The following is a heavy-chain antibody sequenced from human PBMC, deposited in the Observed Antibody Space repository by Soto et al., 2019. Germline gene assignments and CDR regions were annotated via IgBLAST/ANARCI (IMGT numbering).Heavy chain of an antibody. Sequence: SETLSLTCTVSGGSISSYYWSWIRQPPGKGLEWIGYIYYSGSTNYNPSLKSRVTISVDTSKNQFSLKLSSVTAADTAVYYCARSEEESYISSWYRDWFDPWGQGTLVTVSS. CDR3: ARSEEESYISSWYRDWFDP. CDR2: IYYSGST. CDR1: GGSISSYY. J-gene: IGHJ5*02. V-gene: IGHV4-59*01. D-gene: IGHD6-13*01.